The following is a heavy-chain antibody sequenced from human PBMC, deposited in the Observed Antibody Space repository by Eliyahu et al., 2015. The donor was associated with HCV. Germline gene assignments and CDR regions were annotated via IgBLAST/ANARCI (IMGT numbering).Heavy chain of an antibody. CDR2: IKSKTEGGTI. CDR3: TTGNPHCTTTICKEFPLDY. D-gene: IGHD2-2*01. J-gene: IGHJ4*02. V-gene: IGHV3-15*01. CDR1: GFTFTNAW. Sequence: RLSCAASGFTFTNAWMSWVRQAPGKGLEWVGRIKSKTEGGTIDYAAPVKGRFTISRDDSKNTLYLQMNSLKTEDTAVYYCTTGNPHCTTTICKEFPLDYWGQGTLVTVSS.